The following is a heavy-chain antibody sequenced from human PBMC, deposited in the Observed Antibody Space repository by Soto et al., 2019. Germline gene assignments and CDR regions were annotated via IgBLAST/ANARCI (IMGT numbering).Heavy chain of an antibody. V-gene: IGHV4-39*01. D-gene: IGHD3-22*01. J-gene: IGHJ4*02. Sequence: SETLSLTCSVFGDSIRSAHYFWGWVRQPPGKGLEWIGSIYHSGATFYDPYLRSRVTLSVDTTNNQFSLKLSSVTAADTAVYYCARGGVVVITRDFDYWGQGTLVTVSS. CDR3: ARGGVVVITRDFDY. CDR1: GDSIRSAHYF. CDR2: IYHSGAT.